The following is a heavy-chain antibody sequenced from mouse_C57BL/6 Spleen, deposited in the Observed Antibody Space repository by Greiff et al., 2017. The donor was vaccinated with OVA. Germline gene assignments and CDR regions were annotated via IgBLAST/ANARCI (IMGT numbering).Heavy chain of an antibody. Sequence: QVQLQQPGAELVRPGSSVKLSCKASGYTFTSYWMDWVKQRPGQGLEWIGNIYPSDSETHYNQKFKDKATLTVDKSSSTAYMQLSSLTPEDSAVYYCAGRGYDYDGYAMDYWGQGTSVTVSS. J-gene: IGHJ4*01. CDR2: IYPSDSET. CDR3: AGRGYDYDGYAMDY. D-gene: IGHD2-4*01. CDR1: GYTFTSYW. V-gene: IGHV1-61*01.